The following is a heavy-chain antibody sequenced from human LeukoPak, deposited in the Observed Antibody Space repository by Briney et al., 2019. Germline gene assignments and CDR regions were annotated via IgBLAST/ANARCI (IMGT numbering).Heavy chain of an antibody. CDR2: ISYDGSNK. J-gene: IGHJ4*02. Sequence: GRSLRLSCAASGFTFSSYGIHWVRQAPGKGLEWVAVISYDGSNKYYADSVKGRFTISRDNSKNTLYLQMNSLRAEDTAVYYCAKDRATVFYFDYWGQGTLVTVSS. D-gene: IGHD4-17*01. CDR1: GFTFSSYG. CDR3: AKDRATVFYFDY. V-gene: IGHV3-30*18.